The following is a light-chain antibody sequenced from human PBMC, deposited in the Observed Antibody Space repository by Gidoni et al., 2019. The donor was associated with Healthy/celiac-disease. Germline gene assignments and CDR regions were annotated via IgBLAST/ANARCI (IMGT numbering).Light chain of an antibody. CDR2: GAS. CDR3: QQYGSSPGT. CDR1: QSVSSSY. J-gene: IGKJ1*01. Sequence: DIVLTQSPGTLSLSPGESATLSCRASQSVSSSYLAWYQQKPGQAPRLLIYGASSRATGIPDRFSGSGSGTDFTLTISRLEPEDFAVYYCQQYGSSPGTFGKGTKVEIK. V-gene: IGKV3-20*01.